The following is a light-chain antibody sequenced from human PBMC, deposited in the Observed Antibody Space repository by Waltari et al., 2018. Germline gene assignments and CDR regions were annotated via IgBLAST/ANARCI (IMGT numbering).Light chain of an antibody. J-gene: IGLJ2*01. CDR3: QSYDTSLNAV. CDR2: DNN. Sequence: QSVLTQPPSMSGAPGQRVTISCPGSSPNIGEGYDVPWYQRLPGAAPQVIIYDNNNRPSGVPDRFSGSKSGTSATLAITGLQAEDEADYYCQSYDTSLNAVFGGGTKLTVL. CDR1: SPNIGEGYD. V-gene: IGLV1-40*01.